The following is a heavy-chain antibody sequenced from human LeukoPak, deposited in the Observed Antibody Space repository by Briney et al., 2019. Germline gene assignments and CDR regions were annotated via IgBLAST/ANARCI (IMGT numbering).Heavy chain of an antibody. Sequence: GGSLRLSCAASGFTFNNYGMHWVRQAPGKGLEWVSAISGSGGSTYYADSVKGRFTISRDNSKNTLYLQMNSLRAEDTAVYYCAKAHSSGYYYVYFDYWGQGTLVTVSS. V-gene: IGHV3-23*01. J-gene: IGHJ4*02. D-gene: IGHD3-22*01. CDR1: GFTFNNYG. CDR2: ISGSGGST. CDR3: AKAHSSGYYYVYFDY.